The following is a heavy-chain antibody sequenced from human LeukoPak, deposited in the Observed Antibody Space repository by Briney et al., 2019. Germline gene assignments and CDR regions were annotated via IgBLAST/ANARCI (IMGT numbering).Heavy chain of an antibody. CDR1: GFTFSSYA. J-gene: IGHJ4*02. CDR2: ISYDGSNK. Sequence: PGGSLRLSCAASGFTFSSYAMHWVRQAPGKGLEWVAVISYDGSNKYYADSVKGRFTISRDNSKNTLYLQMNSLRAEDTAVYYCARDFGIEWLQFLADYWGQGTLVTVSS. CDR3: ARDFGIEWLQFLADY. D-gene: IGHD5-12*01. V-gene: IGHV3-30-3*01.